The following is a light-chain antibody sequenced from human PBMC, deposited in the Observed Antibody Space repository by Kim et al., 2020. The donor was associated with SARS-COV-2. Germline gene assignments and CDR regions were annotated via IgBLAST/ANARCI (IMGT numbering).Light chain of an antibody. CDR3: QQYYSTPLT. J-gene: IGKJ4*01. CDR1: QSVLYSSTNKNY. Sequence: ATINCKSSQSVLYSSTNKNYLSWYQQNPGQPPKLLIYRASTRESGVPDRFSGSGSGTDFTLTISSLQAEDVAVYYCQQYYSTPLTFGGGTKVDIK. CDR2: RAS. V-gene: IGKV4-1*01.